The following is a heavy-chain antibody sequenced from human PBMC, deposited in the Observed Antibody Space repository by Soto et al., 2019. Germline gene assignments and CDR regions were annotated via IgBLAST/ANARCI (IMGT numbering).Heavy chain of an antibody. D-gene: IGHD3-3*01. CDR2: ISYDGSNK. V-gene: IGHV3-30*18. J-gene: IGHJ4*02. Sequence: QVQLVESGGGVVQPGRSLRLSCAASGFTFSSYGMHWVRQAPGKGLEWVAVISYDGSNKYYADSVKGRFTISRDNSKNTLYLQMNSLRAEDTAVYYCAKVEGDCYDFWSGYHYYFDYWGQGTLVTVSS. CDR1: GFTFSSYG. CDR3: AKVEGDCYDFWSGYHYYFDY.